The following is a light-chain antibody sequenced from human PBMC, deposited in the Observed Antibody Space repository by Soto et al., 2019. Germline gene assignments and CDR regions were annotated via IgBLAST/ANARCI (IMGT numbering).Light chain of an antibody. CDR2: GIS. J-gene: IGKJ2*01. Sequence: ENVVTQSPGTLSLSPGERATLSCRVSQSVTNSFFAWYQQRPGQAPRLPIYGISSRATGIPDRFSGSGSGTDFTLTISRLEPEDFVMYYCQQYSSLPHTFGQGTKLEVK. CDR3: QQYSSLPHT. V-gene: IGKV3-20*01. CDR1: QSVTNSF.